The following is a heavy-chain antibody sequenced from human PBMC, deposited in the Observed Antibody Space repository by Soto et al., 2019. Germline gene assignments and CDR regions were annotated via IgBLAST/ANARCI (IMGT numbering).Heavy chain of an antibody. J-gene: IGHJ3*02. CDR3: APHVSCSGGSCQYDAFAI. V-gene: IGHV3-23*01. CDR2: VTADGGT. D-gene: IGHD2-15*01. CDR1: GFTVSSHA. Sequence: EVQVLESGGGLVQPGGSLRLSCEGSGFTVSSHAMTWIRQAPGKGPEWVSTVTADGGTYYADSVKGRFAMSRDTSENTLYLQMNSRGAEDTAAYYCAPHVSCSGGSCQYDAFAIRGKGTMVTVSS.